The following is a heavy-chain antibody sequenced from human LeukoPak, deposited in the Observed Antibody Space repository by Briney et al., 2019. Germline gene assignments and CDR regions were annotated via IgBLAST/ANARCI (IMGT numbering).Heavy chain of an antibody. CDR3: AKDTSGWPLNSDY. CDR1: GFTFSSYA. CDR2: ISGSGGST. V-gene: IGHV3-23*01. Sequence: PGGSLRLSCAASGFTFSSYAMSWVRQAPGKGLVWVSAISGSGGSTYYADSVKGRFTISRDNSKNTLYLQMNSLRAEDTAVYYCAKDTSGWPLNSDYWGQGTLVTVSS. J-gene: IGHJ4*02. D-gene: IGHD6-19*01.